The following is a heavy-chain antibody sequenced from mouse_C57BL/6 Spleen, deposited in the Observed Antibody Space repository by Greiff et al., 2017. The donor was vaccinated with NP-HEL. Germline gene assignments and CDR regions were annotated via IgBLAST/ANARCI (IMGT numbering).Heavy chain of an antibody. CDR2: IDPETGGT. CDR3: TRIYYGSRGGFDY. J-gene: IGHJ2*01. Sequence: QVHVKQSGAELVRPGASVTLSCKASGYTFTDYEMHWVKQTPVHGLEWIGAIDPETGGTAYNQKFKGKAILTADKSSSTAYMELRSLTSEDSAVYYCTRIYYGSRGGFDYWGQGTTLTVSS. V-gene: IGHV1-15*01. D-gene: IGHD1-1*01. CDR1: GYTFTDYE.